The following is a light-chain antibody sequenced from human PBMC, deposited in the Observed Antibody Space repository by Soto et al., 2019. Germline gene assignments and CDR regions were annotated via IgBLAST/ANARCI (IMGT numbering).Light chain of an antibody. CDR3: AAWDDSRNASYV. CDR1: SSNIGSNT. V-gene: IGLV1-44*01. Sequence: QSVLTQPPSASGTPGQRVTISCSGSSSNIGSNTVNWYQQLPGTAPKLLIYSNNQRPSGVPDRFSGSKSGTSASLAISGLQSEDEADYYCAAWDDSRNASYVFGTGTKLTVL. CDR2: SNN. J-gene: IGLJ1*01.